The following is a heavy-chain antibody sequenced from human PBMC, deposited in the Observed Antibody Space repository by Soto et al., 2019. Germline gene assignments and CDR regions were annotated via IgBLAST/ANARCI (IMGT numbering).Heavy chain of an antibody. CDR3: ARSRRSGGSCYSCYYYGMDV. J-gene: IGHJ6*02. D-gene: IGHD2-15*01. V-gene: IGHV1-69*13. CDR1: GYTFSSYA. CDR2: IIPIFGTA. Sequence: SVKVSCKASGYTFSSYAISWVRQAPGQGLEWMGGIIPIFGTANYAQKFQGRVTITADESTSTAYMELSSLRSEDTAVYYCARSRRSGGSCYSCYYYGMDVWGQGTTVTVSS.